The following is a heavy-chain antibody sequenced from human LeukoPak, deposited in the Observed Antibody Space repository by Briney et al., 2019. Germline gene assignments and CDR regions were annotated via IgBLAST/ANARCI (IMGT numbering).Heavy chain of an antibody. V-gene: IGHV4-34*01. Sequence: PSETLSLTCAVCGGSFSDYWWTWIRQSPGKGLEWIGEVNHSGSTNYNPSLKSRVTISVDTSKNQFSLKLSSVTAADTAVYYCARSKQWLVRSKFDYWGQGTLVTVSS. CDR1: GGSFSDYW. CDR3: ARSKQWLVRSKFDY. CDR2: VNHSGST. D-gene: IGHD6-19*01. J-gene: IGHJ4*02.